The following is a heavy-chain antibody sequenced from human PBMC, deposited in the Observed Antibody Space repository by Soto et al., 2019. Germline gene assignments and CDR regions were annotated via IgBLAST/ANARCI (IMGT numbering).Heavy chain of an antibody. CDR3: ARGVYGSGNYYTGPSAFDI. Sequence: QVQLEQSGAEVKTPGSSVKISCKASGGTLSDHGVSWLRQATGQGLEWVGGTIPVFNTAKYAPKLQGRVTIAADKSTNIAYMELASLRSDDTACYYCARGVYGSGNYYTGPSAFDIWGQGTLVIVSS. D-gene: IGHD3-10*01. J-gene: IGHJ3*02. CDR2: TIPVFNTA. CDR1: GGTLSDHG. V-gene: IGHV1-69*06.